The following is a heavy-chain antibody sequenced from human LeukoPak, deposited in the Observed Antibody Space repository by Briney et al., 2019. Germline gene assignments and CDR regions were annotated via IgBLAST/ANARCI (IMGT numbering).Heavy chain of an antibody. CDR2: ISRSGSTI. CDR3: ARRDAHDY. CDR1: GFNFSTYW. J-gene: IGHJ4*02. D-gene: IGHD2-2*01. Sequence: GGSLRLSCVASGFNFSTYWMNWVRQAPGKGLEWVSYISRSGSTIYYADSVKGRFTISRDDAKNSLYLQMNSLRDEDTAVYYCARRDAHDYWGQGTLVTVSS. V-gene: IGHV3-48*02.